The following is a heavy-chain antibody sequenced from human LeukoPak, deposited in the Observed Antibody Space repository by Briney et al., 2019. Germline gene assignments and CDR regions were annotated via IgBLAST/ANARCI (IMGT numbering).Heavy chain of an antibody. J-gene: IGHJ5*02. D-gene: IGHD6-6*01. CDR2: IYHSGST. CDR1: GYSISSGYY. V-gene: IGHV4-38-2*02. Sequence: SETLSLTCTVSGYSISSGYYWGWIRQPPGKGLEWIGSIYHSGSTYYNPSLKSRVTISVDTSKNQFSLKLSSVTAADTAVYYCARDRSIAAAFRHHWFDPWGRGTLVTVSS. CDR3: ARDRSIAAAFRHHWFDP.